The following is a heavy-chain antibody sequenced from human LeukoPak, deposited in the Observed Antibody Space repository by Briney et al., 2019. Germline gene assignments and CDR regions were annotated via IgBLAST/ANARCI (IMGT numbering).Heavy chain of an antibody. CDR3: ARDRWELPNYYYSYGMDV. J-gene: IGHJ6*02. CDR1: GGTFSSSA. D-gene: IGHD1-26*01. CDR2: IIPILGIA. V-gene: IGHV1-69*04. Sequence: SVTVSCKASGGTFSSSAISWVRQAPGRGLEWMGRIIPILGIANYAQKFQGRVTITADKSTSTAYMELSSLRSEDTAVYYCARDRWELPNYYYSYGMDVWGQGTTVTVSS.